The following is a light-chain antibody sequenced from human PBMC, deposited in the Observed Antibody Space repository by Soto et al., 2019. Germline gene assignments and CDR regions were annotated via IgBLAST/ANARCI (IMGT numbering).Light chain of an antibody. V-gene: IGKV3-11*01. CDR3: QQRHYWPPIT. CDR1: LNVNNY. CDR2: DAS. Sequence: LTQKRSAQSLSGGECTSLSCRSSLNVNNYLAWYQQKPGQAPRLLIYDASNRATGIPARFSGSGSGTHFTLSISSLEPEDFAVYYCQQRHYWPPITFGRGTRLEIK. J-gene: IGKJ5*01.